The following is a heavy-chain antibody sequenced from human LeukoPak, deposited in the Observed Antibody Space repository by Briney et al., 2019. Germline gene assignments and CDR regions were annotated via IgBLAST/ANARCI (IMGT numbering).Heavy chain of an antibody. V-gene: IGHV4-61*10. D-gene: IGHD3-3*01. CDR2: IYYSGST. J-gene: IGHJ4*02. CDR1: GGSISSSTYY. Sequence: SETLSLTCTVSGGSISSSTYYWSWIRQPAGKGLEWIGYIYYSGSTNYNPSLKSRVTISVDTSKNQFSLKLSSVTAADTAVYYCAGDFWSGYYFRDWGQGTLVTVSS. CDR3: AGDFWSGYYFRD.